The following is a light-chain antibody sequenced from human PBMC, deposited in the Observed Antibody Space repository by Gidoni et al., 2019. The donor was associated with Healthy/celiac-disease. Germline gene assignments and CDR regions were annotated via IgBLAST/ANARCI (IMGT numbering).Light chain of an antibody. CDR2: EVS. J-gene: IGLJ1*01. CDR3: CSYAGSSPWV. CDR1: SSDVGSYNL. Sequence: QSALTQPASVSGSPGQSITISCTGTSSDVGSYNLVSWYQQHPGKAPKLMIYEVSKRPSGVSNRFSGSKSGNTAPLTISGLQAEDEADYYCCSYAGSSPWVFGTGTKVTVL. V-gene: IGLV2-23*02.